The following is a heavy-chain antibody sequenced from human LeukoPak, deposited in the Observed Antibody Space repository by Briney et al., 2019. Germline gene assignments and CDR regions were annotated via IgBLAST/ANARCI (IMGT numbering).Heavy chain of an antibody. Sequence: GGSLRLSCAASGFTFSSYSMNWVRQAPGKRLEWVSSISSSSSYIYYADSVKGRFTISRDNAKNSLYLQMNSLRAEDTAVYYCARDHFAGTYSNHYWGQGTLVTVSS. J-gene: IGHJ4*02. CDR1: GFTFSSYS. V-gene: IGHV3-21*01. CDR2: ISSSSSYI. D-gene: IGHD4-11*01. CDR3: ARDHFAGTYSNHY.